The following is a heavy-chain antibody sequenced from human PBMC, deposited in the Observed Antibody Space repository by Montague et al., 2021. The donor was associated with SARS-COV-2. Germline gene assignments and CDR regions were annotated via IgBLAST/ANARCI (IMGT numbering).Heavy chain of an antibody. CDR1: GFSLSTSGMC. CDR3: ARIHIAAAGTGLDY. Sequence: PALVKPTQTLTLTCTFSGFSLSTSGMCVSWIRRPPGKALEWLARXDWDDDKYYSTSLKTRLTISKDTSKNQVVLTMTNMDPVDTATYYCARIHIAAAGTGLDYWGQGTLVTVSS. D-gene: IGHD6-13*01. V-gene: IGHV2-70*11. CDR2: XDWDDDK. J-gene: IGHJ4*02.